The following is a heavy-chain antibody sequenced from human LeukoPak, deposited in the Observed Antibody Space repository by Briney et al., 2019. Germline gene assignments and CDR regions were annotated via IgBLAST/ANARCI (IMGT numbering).Heavy chain of an antibody. CDR2: FDPEDGET. V-gene: IGHV1-24*01. J-gene: IGHJ5*02. CDR1: GYTLTELS. D-gene: IGHD6-13*01. CDR3: ATSIVAALPYGWFDP. Sequence: AAVKLSCKVSGYTLTELSMHWVRQAPGKGLEWMGGFDPEDGETIYAQKFQGRVTMTEDTSTDTAYMELSSLRSEDTAVYYCATSIVAALPYGWFDPWGKGTVVTVSS.